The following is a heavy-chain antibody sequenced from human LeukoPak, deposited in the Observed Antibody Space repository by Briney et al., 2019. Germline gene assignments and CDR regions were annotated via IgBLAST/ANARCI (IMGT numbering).Heavy chain of an antibody. CDR2: IRSKANSCAT. J-gene: IGHJ6*03. CDR3: TRQGAVTTHYYYYYMDV. CDR1: GFTFSGSA. Sequence: GGSLRLSCAASGFTFSGSAMHWVRQASGKGLEWVGRIRSKANSCATAYAASVKGRFTISRDDSKNTAYLQMNSLKTEDTAVYYCTRQGAVTTHYYYYYMDVWGKGTTVTVSS. V-gene: IGHV3-73*01. D-gene: IGHD4-17*01.